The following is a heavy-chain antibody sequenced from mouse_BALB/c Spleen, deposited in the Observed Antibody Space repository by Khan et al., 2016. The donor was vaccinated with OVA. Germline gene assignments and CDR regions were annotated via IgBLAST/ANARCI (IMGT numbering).Heavy chain of an antibody. CDR2: IYPGTDNT. Sequence: QVQLKESGAELVRPGASVKLSCKTSGYIFTSYWIHWVKQRPGKGLEWIARIYPGTDNTYYTEKVKDRFTLTADKSSSTAYMQLSSLKSEDSSVYCWAIEEALYCFDYWGQGTTVTVSS. CDR3: AIEEALYCFDY. J-gene: IGHJ2*01. CDR1: GYIFTSYW. D-gene: IGHD3-2*02. V-gene: IGHV1-76*01.